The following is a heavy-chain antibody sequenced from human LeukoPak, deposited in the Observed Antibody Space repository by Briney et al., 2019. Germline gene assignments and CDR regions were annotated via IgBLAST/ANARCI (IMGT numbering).Heavy chain of an antibody. V-gene: IGHV3-48*01. CDR3: ARGVRRFLEWVSMDV. J-gene: IGHJ6*03. Sequence: GGSLRLSCAASGFTFSIYSMNWVRQAPGKGLEWVSYVSNSSSTIYYADTVKGRFTISRDNAKNSLYLQMNSLRAEDTAVYYCARGVRRFLEWVSMDVWGKGTTVTVSS. CDR1: GFTFSIYS. CDR2: VSNSSSTI. D-gene: IGHD3-3*01.